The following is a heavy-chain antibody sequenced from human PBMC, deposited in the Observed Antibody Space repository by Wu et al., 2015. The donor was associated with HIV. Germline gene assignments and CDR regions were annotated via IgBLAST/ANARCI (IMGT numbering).Heavy chain of an antibody. Sequence: QVQLVQSGAEVKEPGSSVRVSCKASGGTFSSDAVSWVRQAPGQGLEWMGKIIPVFGTTKYAQNFQGRVTISADESTRTVFMELSSLRSDDTAVHYCARPYSGYAYDVLDIWGQGTVVFVSS. D-gene: IGHD5-12*01. CDR3: ARPYSGYAYDVLDI. CDR1: GGTFSSDA. J-gene: IGHJ3*02. CDR2: IIPVFGTT. V-gene: IGHV1-69*13.